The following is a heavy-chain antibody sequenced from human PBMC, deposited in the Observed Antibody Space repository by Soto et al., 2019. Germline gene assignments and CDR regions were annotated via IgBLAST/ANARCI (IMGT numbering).Heavy chain of an antibody. J-gene: IGHJ3*02. Sequence: QITLKESGPTLVKPTQTLTLTCTFSGFSLSTSGVGVGWIRQPPGKALEWLALIYWDDDKRYSPSLKSRLTITKDTTKNQVVLTMTNMDPVDTATYYCAHRRLPARYCNNGVCYPSDAFDIWGQGTMVTVSS. D-gene: IGHD2-8*01. CDR2: IYWDDDK. CDR3: AHRRLPARYCNNGVCYPSDAFDI. V-gene: IGHV2-5*02. CDR1: GFSLSTSGVG.